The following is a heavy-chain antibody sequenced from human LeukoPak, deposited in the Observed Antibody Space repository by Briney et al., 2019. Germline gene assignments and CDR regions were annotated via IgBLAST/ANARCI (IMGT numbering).Heavy chain of an antibody. Sequence: KPGGSLRLSCAASGFTFSGCAVIWVRQAPGKGLEWVSAISGDRTTYYANSVKGRFTISRDNSKNTLYLQMNSLRAEDTAVYYCAKAGGWLYYFYHRGRGTLVTVSS. J-gene: IGHJ4*02. CDR1: GFTFSGCA. CDR2: ISGDRTT. CDR3: AKAGGWLYYFYH. D-gene: IGHD6-19*01. V-gene: IGHV3-23*01.